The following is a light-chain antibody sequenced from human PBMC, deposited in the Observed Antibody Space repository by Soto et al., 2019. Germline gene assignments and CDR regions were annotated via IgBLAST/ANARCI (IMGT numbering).Light chain of an antibody. CDR2: AAS. V-gene: IGKV1-8*01. CDR1: QGISSY. J-gene: IGKJ1*01. CDR3: QQYYSYPTWT. Sequence: AIRMTQSPSSLSASTGDRVTITFRASQGISSYLAWYQQKPGKAPKLLIYAASTLQSGVPSRFSGSGSGTDFTLTISCLHSEDFATYYCQQYYSYPTWTFGQETKVDIK.